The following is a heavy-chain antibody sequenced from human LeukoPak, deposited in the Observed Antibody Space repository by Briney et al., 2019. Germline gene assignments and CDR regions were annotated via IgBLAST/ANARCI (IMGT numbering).Heavy chain of an antibody. CDR1: GGSFSGYY. J-gene: IGHJ4*02. D-gene: IGHD3-10*01. CDR2: INHSGST. V-gene: IGHV4-34*01. CDR3: ARDTRFGELSPRYFDY. Sequence: ASETLSLTCAVYGGSFSGYYWSWIRQPPGKGLEWIGKINHSGSTNYNPSLKSRVTISVDTSKNQFSLKLSSVTAADTAVYYCARDTRFGELSPRYFDYWGQGTLVTVSS.